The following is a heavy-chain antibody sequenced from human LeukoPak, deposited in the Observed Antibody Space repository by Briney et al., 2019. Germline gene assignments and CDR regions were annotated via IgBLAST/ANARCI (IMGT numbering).Heavy chain of an antibody. V-gene: IGHV4-59*01. D-gene: IGHD3-10*01. J-gene: IGHJ3*02. Sequence: SETLSLTCTVSGGSISSYYWSWIRQPPGKGLEWIGYIYHSGSTYYNPSLKSRVTISVDRSKNQFSLKLSSVTAADTAVYYCARIGRFRGVDAFDIWGQGTMVTVSS. CDR3: ARIGRFRGVDAFDI. CDR1: GGSISSYY. CDR2: IYHSGST.